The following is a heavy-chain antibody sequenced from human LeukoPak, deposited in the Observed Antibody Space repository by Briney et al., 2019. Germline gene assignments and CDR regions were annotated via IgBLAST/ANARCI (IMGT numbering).Heavy chain of an antibody. V-gene: IGHV3-30-3*01. J-gene: IGHJ6*02. CDR2: ISYDGSNK. CDR3: ARDRAVAGTLYGMDV. D-gene: IGHD6-19*01. CDR1: GFTFSSYA. Sequence: GSLRLSCAASGFTFSSYAMHWFRQAPGKGLEWVAVISYDGSNKYYADSVKGRFTISRDNSKNTLYLQMNSLRAEDTAVYYCARDRAVAGTLYGMDVWGQGTTVTVSS.